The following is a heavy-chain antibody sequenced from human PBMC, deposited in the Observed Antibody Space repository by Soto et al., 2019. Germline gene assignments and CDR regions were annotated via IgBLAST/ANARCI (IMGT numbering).Heavy chain of an antibody. V-gene: IGHV1-2*02. J-gene: IGHJ6*02. D-gene: IGHD3-10*01. CDR3: ARSEFGETNDEDYGMDV. Sequence: ASVKVSCKASGYTFTCYYMHWVRQSPGHGLEWMGWINPNSGGTNYAQKFQGRVTMARDTSISTAYMELSMLRSDDTAVYYCARSEFGETNDEDYGMDVWGQGTTVTVSS. CDR2: INPNSGGT. CDR1: GYTFTCYY.